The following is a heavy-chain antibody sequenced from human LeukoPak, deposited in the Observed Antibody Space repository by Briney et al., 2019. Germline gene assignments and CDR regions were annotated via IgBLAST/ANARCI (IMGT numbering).Heavy chain of an antibody. V-gene: IGHV6-1*01. CDR2: AYYRSKWYY. D-gene: IGHD2-21*02. CDR1: GDSVSSNSAT. J-gene: IGHJ4*02. CDR3: ARFLGTALDY. Sequence: SQTLPLTCAISGDSVSSNSATWNWIRQSPSRGLEWLGRAYYRSKWYYDYAVSVKSRITINPDTSKDQFSLQLNSVTPEDTAVYYCARFLGTALDYWGQGTLVTVSS.